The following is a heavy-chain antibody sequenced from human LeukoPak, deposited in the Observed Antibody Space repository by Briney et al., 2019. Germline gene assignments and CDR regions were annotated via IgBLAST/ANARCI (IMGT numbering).Heavy chain of an antibody. V-gene: IGHV3-33*01. CDR3: ARALYSSSFYFDY. CDR1: GFTFSSYD. J-gene: IGHJ4*02. CDR2: IWYDGSNE. D-gene: IGHD6-6*01. Sequence: PVGSLRLSCAASGFTFSSYDMHWVRQAPGKGLEWVAVIWYDGSNEHYADSVKGRFTISRDNSKNTLSLQMNSLRAEDTAVYYCARALYSSSFYFDYWGQGILVTVSS.